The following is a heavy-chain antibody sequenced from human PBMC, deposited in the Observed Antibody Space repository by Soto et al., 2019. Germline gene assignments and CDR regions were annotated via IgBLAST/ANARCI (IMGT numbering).Heavy chain of an antibody. Sequence: GGSLRLSCAASGFNFSSYAMSWVRQAPGKGLEWVSAISGSGGSTYYADSVKGRFTISRDNSKNTLYLQMNSLRAEDTAVYYCAKDSSGNDYYYYGMDVWGQGTTVTVSS. CDR2: ISGSGGST. CDR1: GFNFSSYA. D-gene: IGHD1-26*01. V-gene: IGHV3-23*01. J-gene: IGHJ6*02. CDR3: AKDSSGNDYYYYGMDV.